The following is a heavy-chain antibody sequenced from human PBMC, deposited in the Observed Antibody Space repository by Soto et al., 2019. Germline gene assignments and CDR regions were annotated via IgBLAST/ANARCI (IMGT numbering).Heavy chain of an antibody. CDR3: AREGLLSTPRTYYFDY. J-gene: IGHJ4*02. CDR2: ISSSSSTI. Sequence: GESLKISCAASGFTFSSYSMNWVRQAPGKGLEWVSYISSSSSTIYYADSVKGRFTISRDNAKNSLYLQMNSLRDEDTAVYYCAREGLLSTPRTYYFDYWGQGTLVTVSS. V-gene: IGHV3-48*02. D-gene: IGHD1-1*01. CDR1: GFTFSSYS.